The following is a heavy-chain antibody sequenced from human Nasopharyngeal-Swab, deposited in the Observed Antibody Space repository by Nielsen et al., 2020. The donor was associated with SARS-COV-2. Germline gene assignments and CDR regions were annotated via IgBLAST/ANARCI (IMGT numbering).Heavy chain of an antibody. CDR1: GFTFSSYA. V-gene: IGHV3-30-3*01. CDR2: ISYDGSNK. CDR3: ARDRGKITMLPTGGMDV. Sequence: GESLKISCAASGFTFSSYAMHWVRQAPGKGLEWVAVISYDGSNKYYADSVKGRFTISRDNSKNTLYLQMNSLRAEDTAVYYCARDRGKITMLPTGGMDVWGQGTTVTGSS. D-gene: IGHD3-10*01. J-gene: IGHJ6*02.